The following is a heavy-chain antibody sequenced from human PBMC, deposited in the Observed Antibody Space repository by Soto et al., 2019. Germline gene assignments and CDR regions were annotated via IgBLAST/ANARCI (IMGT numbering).Heavy chain of an antibody. Sequence: SETLSLTCTVSGGSISSYYWSWIRQPPGKGLEWIGYIYYSGSTNYNPSLKSRVTISVDTSKNQFSLKLSSVTAADTAVYYCARDRAVWLGHYYYYMDVWGKGTTVTVSS. D-gene: IGHD5-18*01. J-gene: IGHJ6*03. CDR3: ARDRAVWLGHYYYYMDV. CDR2: IYYSGST. V-gene: IGHV4-59*01. CDR1: GGSISSYY.